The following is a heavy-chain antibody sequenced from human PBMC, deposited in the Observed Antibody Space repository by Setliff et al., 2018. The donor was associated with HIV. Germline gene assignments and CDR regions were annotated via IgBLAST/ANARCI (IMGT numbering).Heavy chain of an antibody. V-gene: IGHV4-34*01. CDR3: AREIPYSYGGRGHPL. Sequence: SETLSLTCTVSGGSISDYYWSWIRQPPGMGLEWIGEVNRGRRTNYNSSLKSRVTISIDTSRNQFSLTVSSVTAADTAVYYCAREIPYSYGGRGHPLWGQGTLVTVSS. D-gene: IGHD3-22*01. CDR2: VNRGRRT. CDR1: GGSISDYY. J-gene: IGHJ4*02.